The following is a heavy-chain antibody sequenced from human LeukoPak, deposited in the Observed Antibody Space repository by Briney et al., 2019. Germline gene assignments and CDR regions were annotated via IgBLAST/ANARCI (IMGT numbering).Heavy chain of an antibody. Sequence: SETLSLTCTVSGGSISSYYWSWIRQPAGKGLEWIGSIYYSGSTYYNPSLKSRVTISVDTSKNQFSLKLSSVTAADTAVYYCARENFDYAYYFDYWGQGTLVTVSS. D-gene: IGHD3-9*01. V-gene: IGHV4-59*05. CDR1: GGSISSYY. CDR3: ARENFDYAYYFDY. CDR2: IYYSGST. J-gene: IGHJ4*02.